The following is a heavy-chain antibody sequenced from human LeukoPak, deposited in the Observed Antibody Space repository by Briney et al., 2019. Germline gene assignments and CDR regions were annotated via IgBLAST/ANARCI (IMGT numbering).Heavy chain of an antibody. J-gene: IGHJ4*02. D-gene: IGHD6-13*01. CDR1: EFTFSNYG. CDR3: VKSYKAPGGTAFDY. V-gene: IGHV3-23*01. Sequence: GGSLRLSCAVSEFTFSNYGMAWVRQAPGKGLEWVSAISGNGASTYYVDSVKGRFTISRDNSKNTLYLQMNGLRAEDTAVYYCVKSYKAPGGTAFDYWGQGALVTVSS. CDR2: ISGNGAST.